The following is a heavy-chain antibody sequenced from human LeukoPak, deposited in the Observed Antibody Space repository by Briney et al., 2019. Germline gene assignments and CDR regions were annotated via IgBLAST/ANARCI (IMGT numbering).Heavy chain of an antibody. J-gene: IGHJ4*02. Sequence: GGSLRLTCAASGFTFSNYGMHWVRQTPGKGLEWVAVMSYDGNYKYYADSVKGRFTISRDNSKNTLYLQMNSLRAEDTAVYYCARDGRYCTNGVCYTPFDYWGQGTLVTVSS. CDR3: ARDGRYCTNGVCYTPFDY. D-gene: IGHD2-8*01. CDR1: GFTFSNYG. CDR2: MSYDGNYK. V-gene: IGHV3-30*03.